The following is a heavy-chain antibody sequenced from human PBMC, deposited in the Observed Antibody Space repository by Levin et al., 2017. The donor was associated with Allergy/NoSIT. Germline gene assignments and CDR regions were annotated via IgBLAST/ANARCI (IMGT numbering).Heavy chain of an antibody. J-gene: IGHJ5*02. CDR2: ISGSGTST. Sequence: GGSLRLSCAASAFTFSNYAMGWVRQAPGKGLEWVSAISGSGTSTYYADSVKGRFTISRDNSKNTLYLQMNSLRAEDTAVYYCAKGSFGVVAGWFDPWGQGTLVTVSS. CDR1: AFTFSNYA. D-gene: IGHD3-3*01. CDR3: AKGSFGVVAGWFDP. V-gene: IGHV3-23*01.